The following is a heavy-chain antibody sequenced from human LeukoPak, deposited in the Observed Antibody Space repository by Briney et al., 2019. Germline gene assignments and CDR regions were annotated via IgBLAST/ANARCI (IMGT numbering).Heavy chain of an antibody. V-gene: IGHV3-33*01. D-gene: IGHD6-6*01. Sequence: GGSLRLSCAASGFTFSSYGMHWVRQAPGKGLEWVAVIWYDGSSKYYADSVKGRFTISRDNSKNTLYLQMNSLRAEDTAVYYCAREDQQLDLYYYYYGMDVWGQGTTVTVSS. CDR2: IWYDGSSK. CDR1: GFTFSSYG. J-gene: IGHJ6*02. CDR3: AREDQQLDLYYYYYGMDV.